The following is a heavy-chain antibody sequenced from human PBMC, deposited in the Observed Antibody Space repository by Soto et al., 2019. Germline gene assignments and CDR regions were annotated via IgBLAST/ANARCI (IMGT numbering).Heavy chain of an antibody. CDR2: ISGSGGST. V-gene: IGHV3-23*01. CDR1: GFTFSSYA. J-gene: IGHJ4*02. Sequence: GGSLRLSCAASGFTFSSYAMSWVRQAPGKGLEWVSAISGSGGSTYYADSVKGRFTISRDNSKNTLYLQMNSLRAEDTAVYYCAKGPSSGRGFQYYFDYWGQGTLVTVSS. D-gene: IGHD6-19*01. CDR3: AKGPSSGRGFQYYFDY.